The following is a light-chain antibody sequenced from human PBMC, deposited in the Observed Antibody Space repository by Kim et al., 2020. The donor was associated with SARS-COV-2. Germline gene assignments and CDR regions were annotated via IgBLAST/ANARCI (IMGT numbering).Light chain of an antibody. Sequence: VFPGERPTRSCRASQSVSSNLAWYQQKPGQAPRLLIYGASTRATGVPARFSGSGSGTEFTLTISSLQSEDFAVYYCQQYTTWRGAFGQGTKVDIK. CDR3: QQYTTWRGA. CDR2: GAS. J-gene: IGKJ1*01. V-gene: IGKV3-15*01. CDR1: QSVSSN.